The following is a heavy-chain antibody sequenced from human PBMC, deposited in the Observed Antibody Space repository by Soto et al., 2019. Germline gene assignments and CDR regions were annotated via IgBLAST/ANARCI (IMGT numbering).Heavy chain of an antibody. CDR3: ARIAKSGAGRPNYFDY. J-gene: IGHJ4*02. D-gene: IGHD2-21*01. V-gene: IGHV4-34*01. CDR1: GGAFSGYY. Sequence: QVQLQQWGAGLLKPSETLSLTCAVYGGAFSGYYWSWIRQPPGKGLEWIGEINHSGSTNYNPSLKSRVTISVDTSNNQFSLKLSSVTAADTAVYYCARIAKSGAGRPNYFDYWGQGTLVTVSS. CDR2: INHSGST.